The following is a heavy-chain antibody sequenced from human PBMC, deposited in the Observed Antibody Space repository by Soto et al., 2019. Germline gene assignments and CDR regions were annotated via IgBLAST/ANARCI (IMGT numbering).Heavy chain of an antibody. J-gene: IGHJ1*01. CDR1: GFTFSSYS. CDR2: ISSSSSTI. D-gene: IGHD6-13*01. CDR3: ARDLGSSWYPEYFQH. Sequence: EVQLVESGGGLVQPGGSLRLSCAASGFTFSSYSMNWVRQAPGKGLEWVSYISSSSSTIYYADFVKGRFPISRDNAKNSLYLQANSLRAENTAVYYCARDLGSSWYPEYFQHWGQGTLVTVSS. V-gene: IGHV3-48*01.